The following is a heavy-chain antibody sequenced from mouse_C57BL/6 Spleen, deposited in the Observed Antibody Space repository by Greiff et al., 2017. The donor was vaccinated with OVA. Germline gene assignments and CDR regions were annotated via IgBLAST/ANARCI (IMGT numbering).Heavy chain of an antibody. V-gene: IGHV1-59*01. CDR2: IDPSDSYT. CDR1: GYTFTSSW. J-gene: IGHJ2*01. Sequence: VQLQQPGAELVRPGTSVKLSCKASGYTFTSSWMHWVKQRPGQGLEWIGVIDPSDSYTNYNQKFKAKATLPVTTSSSSAYMQLSSLTSEDSAVYDCARWSQGGTVGFDYWGQGTTLTVSS. D-gene: IGHD1-1*01. CDR3: ARWSQGGTVGFDY.